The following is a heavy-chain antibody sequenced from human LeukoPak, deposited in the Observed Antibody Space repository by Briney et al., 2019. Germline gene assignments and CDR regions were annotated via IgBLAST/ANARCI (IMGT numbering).Heavy chain of an antibody. CDR3: ARRRLRYFDWLFPNDAFDI. CDR2: IYYSGST. CDR1: GGSISSYY. D-gene: IGHD3-9*01. J-gene: IGHJ3*02. Sequence: SETLSLTCTVSGGSISSYYWSWIRQPPGKGLEWIGYIYYSGSTNYNPSLKSRVTISVDTSKNQFSLKLSSVTAADTAVYYCARRRLRYFDWLFPNDAFDIWGQGTMVTVSS. V-gene: IGHV4-59*08.